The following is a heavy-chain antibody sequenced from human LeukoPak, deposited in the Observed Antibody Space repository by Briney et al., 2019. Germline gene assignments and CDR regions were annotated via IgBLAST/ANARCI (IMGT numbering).Heavy chain of an antibody. Sequence: GGSLRLSCAASGFTFSSYSMNWVRQAPGKGLEWVSSISSSSSYIYYADSVKGRFTISRDNAKNSLYLQMNSLRAEDTAMYYCARASVVSDAFDIWGQGTMVTVSS. CDR2: ISSSSSYI. D-gene: IGHD2-21*01. V-gene: IGHV3-21*01. J-gene: IGHJ3*02. CDR1: GFTFSSYS. CDR3: ARASVVSDAFDI.